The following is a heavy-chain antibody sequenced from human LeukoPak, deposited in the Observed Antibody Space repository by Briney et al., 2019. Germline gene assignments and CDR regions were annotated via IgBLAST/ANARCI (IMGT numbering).Heavy chain of an antibody. CDR2: IYYSGST. CDR3: ASSIVATITSFDY. J-gene: IGHJ4*02. CDR1: GGPIISYY. Sequence: PSETLSLTCTVSGGPIISYYWSGFRQPPGRERAGIGYIYYSGSTNYNPSLKGRVTMSVDTSKNQFSLTLSSVTAADTAVYYCASSIVATITSFDYWGQGTLVTVSS. D-gene: IGHD5-12*01. V-gene: IGHV4-59*08.